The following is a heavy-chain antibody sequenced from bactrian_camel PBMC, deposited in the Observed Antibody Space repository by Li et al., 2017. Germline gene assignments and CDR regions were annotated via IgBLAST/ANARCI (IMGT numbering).Heavy chain of an antibody. J-gene: IGHJ4*01. Sequence: HVQLVESGGGSVQSGGSLRVSCVVSGYTDKNYCMGWFRQAPGQETEAVASINNDGHIRYADSVKGRFTFSRGNAKNTLYLELNNLKTEDAAMYFCASLYNRYWGPGTQVTVS. CDR1: GYTDKNYC. CDR2: INNDGHI. V-gene: IGHV3S57*01. CDR3: ASLYNRY.